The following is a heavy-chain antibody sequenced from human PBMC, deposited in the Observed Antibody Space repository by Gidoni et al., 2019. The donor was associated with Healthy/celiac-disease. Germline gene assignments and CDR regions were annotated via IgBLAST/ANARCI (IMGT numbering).Heavy chain of an antibody. D-gene: IGHD3-9*01. CDR1: GGSISISSYY. CDR2: IYYSGST. CDR3: ASAKAGILTPRCAFDI. J-gene: IGHJ3*02. V-gene: IGHV4-39*01. Sequence: QLQLQESGPGLVKPSEPLSLTCTVSGGSISISSYYWGWIRQPPGKGLEWIGSIYYSGSTYYNPSLKSRVTISVDTSKNQFSLKLSSVTAADTAVYYCASAKAGILTPRCAFDIWGQGTMVTVSS.